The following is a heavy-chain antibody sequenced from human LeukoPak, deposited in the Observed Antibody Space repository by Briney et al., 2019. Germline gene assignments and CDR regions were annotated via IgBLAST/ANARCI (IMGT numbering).Heavy chain of an antibody. D-gene: IGHD5-24*01. J-gene: IGHJ4*02. CDR3: AREGGDGYNYYFDY. CDR2: IIPIFGTA. V-gene: IGHV1-69*06. CDR1: GGTFSSYA. Sequence: ASVKVSCKASGGTFSSYAISWVRQAPGQGLEWMGGIIPIFGTANYAQKFQGRVTITADKSTSTAYMELSSLRSEDTAVYYCAREGGDGYNYYFDYWGQGTLVTVSS.